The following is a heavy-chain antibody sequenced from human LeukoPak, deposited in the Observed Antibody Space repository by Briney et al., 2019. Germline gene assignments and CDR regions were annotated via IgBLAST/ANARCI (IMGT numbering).Heavy chain of an antibody. J-gene: IGHJ4*02. CDR2: ISYDGSNK. V-gene: IGHV3-30-3*01. D-gene: IGHD6-19*01. CDR1: GFTFSSYA. CDR3: ARDLDDSSGWYLKVAPFC. Sequence: GGSLRLSCAASGFTFSSYAMHWVRQAPGKGLEWVAVISYDGSNKYYADSVNGRFTISRDNSKNTLYLQMNSLRAEDTAVYYCARDLDDSSGWYLKVAPFCWGQGTLVTVSS.